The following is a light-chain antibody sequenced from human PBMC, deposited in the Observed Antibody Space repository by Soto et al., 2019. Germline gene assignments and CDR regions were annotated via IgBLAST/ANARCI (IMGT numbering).Light chain of an antibody. CDR2: RAS. V-gene: IGKV3-20*01. Sequence: LVLARSAGTLSLSPGSISTFFCGSSQSVSSNYLAWYQQKPGQAPKVLIYRASSRATGIPDRFSGSGSGTDFTLTISRLEPEDFAVYYCQKYGSSPLTFGGGTKVDIK. J-gene: IGKJ4*01. CDR3: QKYGSSPLT. CDR1: QSVSSNY.